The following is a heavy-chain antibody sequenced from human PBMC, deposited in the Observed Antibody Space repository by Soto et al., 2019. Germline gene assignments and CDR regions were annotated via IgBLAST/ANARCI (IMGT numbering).Heavy chain of an antibody. CDR3: AKDLTL. D-gene: IGHD3-16*01. V-gene: IGHV3-30*18. J-gene: IGHJ4*02. Sequence: QVQLVESGGGVVQPGRSLRLSCAASGFTFSSYGMHWVRQAPGKGLEWVAVISYDGSNKYYADSVKGRFTISRDNSKNTLYLQMNSLRAEDTAVYYCAKDLTLWGQGTLVTVSS. CDR2: ISYDGSNK. CDR1: GFTFSSYG.